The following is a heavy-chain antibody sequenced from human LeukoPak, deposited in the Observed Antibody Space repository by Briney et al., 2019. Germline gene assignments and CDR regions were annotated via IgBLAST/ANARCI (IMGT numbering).Heavy chain of an antibody. Sequence: SETLSLTCTVSGGSFSSYYWSWLRQPPGKGLEWSVYIYTTGTTSDNPSLKRRVTISIDTSKNQFSLQLNSGTAADTAVYYCARERYDFWSFDYWGQGTLVTFSS. D-gene: IGHD3-3*01. CDR1: GGSFSSYY. V-gene: IGHV4-4*09. CDR3: ARERYDFWSFDY. CDR2: IYTTGTT. J-gene: IGHJ4*02.